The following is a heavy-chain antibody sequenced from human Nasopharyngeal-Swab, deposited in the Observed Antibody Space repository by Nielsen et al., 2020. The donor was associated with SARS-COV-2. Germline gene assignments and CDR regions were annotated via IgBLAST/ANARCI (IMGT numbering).Heavy chain of an antibody. D-gene: IGHD6-25*01. Sequence: GESLKISYAASGFTFSDYGIQWVRQAPGKGLEWVGVVSSDGSNKYYSDSAKGRFALSRDNSKNTVDLQMNSLTAEDTAVYYCAAGTWYRGGYDAFDVWGQGTVVTVSS. V-gene: IGHV3-30*03. CDR1: GFTFSDYG. CDR2: VSSDGSNK. J-gene: IGHJ3*01. CDR3: AAGTWYRGGYDAFDV.